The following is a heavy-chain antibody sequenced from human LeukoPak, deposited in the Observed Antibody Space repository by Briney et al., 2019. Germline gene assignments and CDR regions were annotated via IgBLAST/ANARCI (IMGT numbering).Heavy chain of an antibody. J-gene: IGHJ4*02. D-gene: IGHD1-7*01. Sequence: GGSLRLSCAASGFTFSSYAMHWVRQAPGKGLEWVAVISYDGSNKYYADSVKGRFTISRDNSKNTLHLQMNSLRAEDTAVYYCAKAGGNSFFDYWGQGTLVTVSS. CDR2: ISYDGSNK. V-gene: IGHV3-30-3*01. CDR3: AKAGGNSFFDY. CDR1: GFTFSSYA.